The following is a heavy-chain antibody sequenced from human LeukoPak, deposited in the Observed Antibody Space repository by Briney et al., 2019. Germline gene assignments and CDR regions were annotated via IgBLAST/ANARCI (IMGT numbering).Heavy chain of an antibody. CDR1: GGSFSGYY. Sequence: SETLSLTCAVYGGSFSGYYWSWIRQPPGKGLEWIGEINHSGSTYYNPSLKSRVTISVDTSKNQFSLKLSSVTAADTAVYYCARADYDFWSGYGNWFDPWGQGTLVTVSS. D-gene: IGHD3-3*01. V-gene: IGHV4-34*09. CDR2: INHSGST. CDR3: ARADYDFWSGYGNWFDP. J-gene: IGHJ5*02.